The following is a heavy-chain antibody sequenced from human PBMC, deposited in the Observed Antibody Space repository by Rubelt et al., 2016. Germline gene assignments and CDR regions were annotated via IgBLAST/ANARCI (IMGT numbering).Heavy chain of an antibody. CDR2: LLFDGENT. V-gene: IGHV3-33*01. D-gene: IGHD5-18*01. CDR3: ARGGMDTAMVTEPPFDWFDP. Sequence: HWVRQAPGKGLEWVALLLFDGENTYYADSVKGRFTISRDNAKNSLNLQMNSLRAEDTAVYYCARGGMDTAMVTEPPFDWFDPWGQGTLVTVSS. J-gene: IGHJ5*02.